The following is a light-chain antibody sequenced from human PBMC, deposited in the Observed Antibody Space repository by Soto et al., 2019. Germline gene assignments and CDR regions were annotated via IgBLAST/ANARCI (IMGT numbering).Light chain of an antibody. CDR3: SSYTTSTTYV. J-gene: IGLJ1*01. CDR2: DVG. CDR1: SSDVAAYNY. V-gene: IGLV2-14*03. Sequence: QSALTQPASMSGSPGQSIAISCTGTSSDVAAYNYVSWFQQHPGKAPKLMIYDVGSRPSGVSNRFSGSKSGNTASLTISGLQAEDEADYYCSSYTTSTTYVFGTGTKVTVL.